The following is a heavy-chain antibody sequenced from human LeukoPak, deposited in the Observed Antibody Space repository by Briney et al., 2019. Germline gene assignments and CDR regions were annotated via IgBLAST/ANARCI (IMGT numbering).Heavy chain of an antibody. CDR3: VSDLCGGDDQ. CDR2: IDEDGKTI. D-gene: IGHD3-3*01. J-gene: IGHJ5*02. Sequence: PGGSLRLSCAAWGFTFNSYWMHWVRHARGKGVVCVSRIDEDGKTIVYADSVKRRFTISRDNAKDTLYLQMSSLRDEDTAVYYCVSDLCGGDDQWGRGTLVTVSS. CDR1: GFTFNSYW. V-gene: IGHV3-74*01.